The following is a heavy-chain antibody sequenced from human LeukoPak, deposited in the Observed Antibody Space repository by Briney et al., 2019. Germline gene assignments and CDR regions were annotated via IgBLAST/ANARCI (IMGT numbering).Heavy chain of an antibody. CDR1: GFTLNKFG. CDR2: LWADGSTA. D-gene: IGHD6-13*01. J-gene: IGHJ4*02. V-gene: IGHV3-33*06. CDR3: VKETAADATFHFDY. Sequence: GGSLRLPCPASGFTLNKFGMHWVRQVPGTGLEWPAVLWADGSTAHYADSVKGRFTISRDTSEKTLYLQMNSLRSEDTAVYYCVKETAADATFHFDYWGQGTLVTVSS.